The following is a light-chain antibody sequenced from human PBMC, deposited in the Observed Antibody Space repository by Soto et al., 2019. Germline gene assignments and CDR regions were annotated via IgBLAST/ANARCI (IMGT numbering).Light chain of an antibody. J-gene: IGKJ1*01. CDR3: QQSYSVPWT. Sequence: DIRMTQSPASLSASVGDRVTITCQASQNINNYLNWYQQKPGRAPKLLISRASSVKSGVPPRFSGSGSGRDFTLTISRLRPEDIGTYFCQQSYSVPWTFGPGTKVDIK. CDR1: QNINNY. CDR2: RAS. V-gene: IGKV1-39*01.